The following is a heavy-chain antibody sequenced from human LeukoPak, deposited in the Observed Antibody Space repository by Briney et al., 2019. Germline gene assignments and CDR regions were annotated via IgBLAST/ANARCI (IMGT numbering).Heavy chain of an antibody. CDR3: ARVNYDILTGYYFYMDV. Sequence: GGSLRLSCAASGFTFSNYFMSWVRQAPWKGLEWVANIKEDGSEKYYVDSVKGRFTISRDNTKNSLYLQMNSLRAEDTAVYYCARVNYDILTGYYFYMDVWGKGTTVTVSS. CDR1: GFTFSNYF. J-gene: IGHJ6*03. CDR2: IKEDGSEK. V-gene: IGHV3-7*01. D-gene: IGHD3-9*01.